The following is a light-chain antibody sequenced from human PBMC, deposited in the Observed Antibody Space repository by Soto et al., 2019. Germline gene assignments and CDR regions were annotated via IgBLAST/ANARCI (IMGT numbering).Light chain of an antibody. CDR3: QHYNSYSEA. Sequence: DIQMTQSPSTLSASVGDRVTITCRASQNVNGWLAWYQQKPGKAPKLLINKASTLKSGVPSRFSGSGSGTEFTLTISSLQPDDFATYYCQHYNSYSEAFGQGTKVELK. CDR2: KAS. CDR1: QNVNGW. J-gene: IGKJ1*01. V-gene: IGKV1-5*03.